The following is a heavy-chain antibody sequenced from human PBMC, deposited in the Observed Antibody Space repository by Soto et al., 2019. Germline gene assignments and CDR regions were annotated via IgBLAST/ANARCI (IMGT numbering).Heavy chain of an antibody. Sequence: PSETLSLTCTVSGGSISSSSYYWGWIRQPPGKGLEWIGSIYYSGSTYYNPSLKSRVTISVDTSKNQFSLKLSSVTAADTAVYYCAAPGYSSSWAFRYYYGMDVWGQGTTVTVSS. D-gene: IGHD6-13*01. CDR3: AAPGYSSSWAFRYYYGMDV. V-gene: IGHV4-39*01. J-gene: IGHJ6*02. CDR2: IYYSGST. CDR1: GGSISSSSYY.